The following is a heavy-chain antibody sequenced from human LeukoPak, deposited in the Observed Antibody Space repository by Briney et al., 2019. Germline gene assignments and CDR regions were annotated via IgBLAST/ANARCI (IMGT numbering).Heavy chain of an antibody. CDR2: ISYGGKA. Sequence: SRTLSLTCAVSGDSISSGGYWWSWIRQHPGKGPEWIGYISYGGKADYNPSLKSRVAISADTPKNQFSLKLSSTTAADTAVYYCARAPVATPSEFDYWGQGTLVTVSS. D-gene: IGHD5-12*01. V-gene: IGHV4-31*11. J-gene: IGHJ4*02. CDR3: ARAPVATPSEFDY. CDR1: GDSISSGGYW.